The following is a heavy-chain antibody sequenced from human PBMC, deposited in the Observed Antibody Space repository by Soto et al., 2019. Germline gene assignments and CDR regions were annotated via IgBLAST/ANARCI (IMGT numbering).Heavy chain of an antibody. CDR2: IYYSGST. V-gene: IGHV4-39*01. CDR1: GGSISSSSYY. D-gene: IGHD1-26*01. CDR3: ARHVGGSYRRNNWFDP. J-gene: IGHJ5*02. Sequence: QLQLQESGPGLVKPSETLSLTCTVSGGSISSSSYYWGWIRQPPGKGLEWIGSIYYSGSTYYNPSLKSRVTISVDTSKNQFSLKLSSVTAADTAVYYCARHVGGSYRRNNWFDPWGQGTLVTVSS.